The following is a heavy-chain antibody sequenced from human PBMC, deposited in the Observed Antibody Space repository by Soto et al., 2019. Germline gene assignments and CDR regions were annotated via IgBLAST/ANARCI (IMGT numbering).Heavy chain of an antibody. CDR3: ARGLGREYEDNRNYFHLDY. CDR1: GFTVNTNY. V-gene: IGHV3-53*01. Sequence: GGSLRLSCAASGFTVNTNYLTWVRQAPGKGLKWVSVLYPSGRAFYSDSVKGRFTISTDNSQNSVYLQLNTLRADDTAIYYCARGLGREYEDNRNYFHLDYWGQGTLVTVSS. D-gene: IGHD1-20*01. CDR2: LYPSGRA. J-gene: IGHJ4*02.